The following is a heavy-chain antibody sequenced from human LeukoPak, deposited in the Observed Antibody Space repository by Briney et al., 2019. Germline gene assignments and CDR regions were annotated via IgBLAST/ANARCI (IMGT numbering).Heavy chain of an antibody. Sequence: GGSLRLSCAASGFTFISYAMHWVRQAPGKGLEWVAVISYDGSNSYYADSVKGRFTISRDNSKNTLYLQMNSLRAEDTAVYYCAKDRAAAAGAFDIWGQGTMVTVSS. D-gene: IGHD6-13*01. V-gene: IGHV3-30-3*01. CDR1: GFTFISYA. J-gene: IGHJ3*02. CDR3: AKDRAAAAGAFDI. CDR2: ISYDGSNS.